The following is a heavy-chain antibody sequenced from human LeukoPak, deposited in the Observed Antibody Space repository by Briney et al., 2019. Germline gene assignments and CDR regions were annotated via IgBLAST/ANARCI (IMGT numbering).Heavy chain of an antibody. D-gene: IGHD1-26*01. J-gene: IGHJ4*02. CDR2: IIPIFGTA. Sequence: VASVKVSCKVSGYTLTELSMHWVRQAPGKGLEWMGGIIPIFGTANYAQKFQGRVTITADESTSTAYMELSSLRSEDTAVYYCARGILLGRADYWGQGTLVTVSS. V-gene: IGHV1-69*13. CDR1: GYTLTELS. CDR3: ARGILLGRADY.